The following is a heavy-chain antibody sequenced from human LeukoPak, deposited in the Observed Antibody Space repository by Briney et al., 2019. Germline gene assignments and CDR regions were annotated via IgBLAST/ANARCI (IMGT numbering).Heavy chain of an antibody. V-gene: IGHV4-59*01. CDR3: ARRTEYDGMDV. CDR2: IYYSGST. J-gene: IGHJ6*02. D-gene: IGHD2/OR15-2a*01. Sequence: SETLSLTCTVSGGSISSYYWSWIRQPPGKGLEWIGYIYYSGSTNYNPSLESRVTISVDTSKNQFSLNLSSVTAADTAVYYCARRTEYDGMDVWGQGTTVTVSS. CDR1: GGSISSYY.